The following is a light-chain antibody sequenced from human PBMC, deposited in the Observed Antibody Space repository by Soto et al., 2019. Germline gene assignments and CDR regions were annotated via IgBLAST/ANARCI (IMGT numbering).Light chain of an antibody. CDR3: QQYNIYPYT. J-gene: IGKJ2*01. V-gene: IGKV1-5*03. CDR2: KAS. Sequence: DIQMTQSPSTLSASVGDRVTITCRASQSISSWLAWYQQNPGKAPKLLIYKASSLQIGVPSRFSGSGSGTEVTLTISSLQPDDFATYYCQQYNIYPYTFGQGTKLEIK. CDR1: QSISSW.